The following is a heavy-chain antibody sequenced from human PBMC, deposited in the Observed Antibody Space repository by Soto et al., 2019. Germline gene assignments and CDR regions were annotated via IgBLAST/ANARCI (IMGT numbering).Heavy chain of an antibody. Sequence: QVQLVESGGGVVQPGRSLRLSCAASGFTFSSYGMHWVRQAPGKGLEWVAVIWYDGSNKYYADSVKGRFTISRDNSKNTLYMQTNNMRAEDTAVYYCARDGSGWRWDYYYYGMDVWGQGTTVTVSS. CDR3: ARDGSGWRWDYYYYGMDV. CDR2: IWYDGSNK. D-gene: IGHD6-19*01. V-gene: IGHV3-33*01. J-gene: IGHJ6*02. CDR1: GFTFSSYG.